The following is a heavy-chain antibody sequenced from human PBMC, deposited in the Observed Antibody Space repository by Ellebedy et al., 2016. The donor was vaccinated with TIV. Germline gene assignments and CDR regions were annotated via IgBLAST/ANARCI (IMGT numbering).Heavy chain of an antibody. CDR2: INHSGNT. V-gene: IGHV4-34*01. CDR3: ARGKTNLYRGIAARPYDY. Sequence: SETLSLTCAVYGGSFSDYYWSWIRQPPGKGLEWIGEINHSGNTNYNPSLKSRVTISVDTSENQFSLKMNSVTAADTALYYCARGKTNLYRGIAARPYDYWGQGTLVTVSS. D-gene: IGHD6-6*01. CDR1: GGSFSDYY. J-gene: IGHJ4*02.